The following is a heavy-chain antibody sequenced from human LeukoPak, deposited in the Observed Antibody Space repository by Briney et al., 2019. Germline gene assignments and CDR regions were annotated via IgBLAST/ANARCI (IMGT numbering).Heavy chain of an antibody. Sequence: GGSLRLSCAASGFTFSNFWMHWVRQAPGKGLEWVSSISSSSSYIYYADPVKGRFTISRDNAKNSLYLQMNSLRAEDTAVYYCARGGDFWSGYFDYWGQGTLVTVSS. CDR3: ARGGDFWSGYFDY. D-gene: IGHD3-3*01. J-gene: IGHJ4*02. CDR2: ISSSSSYI. CDR1: GFTFSNFW. V-gene: IGHV3-21*01.